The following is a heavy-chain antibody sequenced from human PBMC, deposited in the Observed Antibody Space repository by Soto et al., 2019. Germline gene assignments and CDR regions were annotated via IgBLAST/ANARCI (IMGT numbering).Heavy chain of an antibody. J-gene: IGHJ4*02. Sequence: QVQLQQWGAGLLKPSETLSLTCAVYGGSFSGYYWSWIRQPPGKGLEWIGEINHSESTNYNPSLKSRVTISVDTSKNQFSLKLSSVTAADTAVYYCARNRGYRPRSSWDRLDYWGQGTLVTVSS. D-gene: IGHD6-13*01. CDR2: INHSEST. CDR1: GGSFSGYY. V-gene: IGHV4-34*01. CDR3: ARNRGYRPRSSWDRLDY.